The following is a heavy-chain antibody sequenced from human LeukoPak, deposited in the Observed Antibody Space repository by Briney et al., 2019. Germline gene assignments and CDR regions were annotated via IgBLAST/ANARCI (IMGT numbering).Heavy chain of an antibody. CDR2: IYYRGST. CDR3: TSSATNNWLDY. J-gene: IGHJ5*01. V-gene: IGHV4-59*01. D-gene: IGHD6-25*01. Sequence: PSEPLSLTCTASGGTISSYCSSWIRQPPGKGLELIGYIYYRGSTNYNPSLKSRVTISVDTSKNQFSLKLSSVTAADTAVYYCTSSATNNWLDYWGQGTLVTVSS. CDR1: GGTISSYC.